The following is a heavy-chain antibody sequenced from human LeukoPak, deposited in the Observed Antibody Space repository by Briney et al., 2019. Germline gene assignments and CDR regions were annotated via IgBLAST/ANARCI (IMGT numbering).Heavy chain of an antibody. CDR1: GGSFSGYY. CDR3: ARGPHFYGSGSYEYSYYYYYYGMDV. CDR2: INHKGAT. D-gene: IGHD3-10*01. J-gene: IGHJ6*04. Sequence: PSETLSLTCAVYGGSFSGYYWTWVRQPPGKGLEWIGEINHKGATNYNPSLKSRVTISLDTSKNQFSPKLSSVTAADTAVYYCARGPHFYGSGSYEYSYYYYYYGMDVWGKGTAVTVSS. V-gene: IGHV4-34*01.